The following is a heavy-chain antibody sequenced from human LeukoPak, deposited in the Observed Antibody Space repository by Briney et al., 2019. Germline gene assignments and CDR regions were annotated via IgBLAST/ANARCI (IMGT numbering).Heavy chain of an antibody. V-gene: IGHV1-2*02. CDR1: GYTFTDFY. CDR3: ARDMGSRIAAPVYYMDV. Sequence: GASVKVSCKASGYTFTDFYIHWVRQAPGQGLEWMGWMNPHSGGTNYAQKFQDRVTMTRDTSISTAYMELSRLRSDDTAVYYCARDMGSRIAAPVYYMDVWGKGTTVTVSS. CDR2: MNPHSGGT. D-gene: IGHD6-13*01. J-gene: IGHJ6*03.